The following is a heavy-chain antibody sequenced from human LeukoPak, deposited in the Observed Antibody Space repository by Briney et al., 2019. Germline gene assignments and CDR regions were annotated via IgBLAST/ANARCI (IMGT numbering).Heavy chain of an antibody. CDR2: ISWNSGSI. CDR1: GFTFDDYA. Sequence: QSGGSLRLSCAASGFTFDDYAMHWVRQAPGKGLEWGSGISWNSGSIGYADSVKGRFTIYSDNAKNSLYMHMNRLRTEDMAFYYCAKDARAYYDSSLGYFDLWGRGTLVTVSS. V-gene: IGHV3-9*03. CDR3: AKDARAYYDSSLGYFDL. D-gene: IGHD3-22*01. J-gene: IGHJ2*01.